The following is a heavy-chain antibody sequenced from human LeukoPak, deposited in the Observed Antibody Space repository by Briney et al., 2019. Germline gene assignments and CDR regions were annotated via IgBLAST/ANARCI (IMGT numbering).Heavy chain of an antibody. J-gene: IGHJ4*02. Sequence: GGSLRLSCAASGFTFNSCWMNWVRQAPGKGLEWVANIKQDGSEKYYVDSVKGRFSISRDNAKNSLYLQMNSLRADDTAVYYCASSYSSSWTPFDYWGQGTLVTVSS. CDR2: IKQDGSEK. CDR1: GFTFNSCW. CDR3: ASSYSSSWTPFDY. D-gene: IGHD6-13*01. V-gene: IGHV3-7*01.